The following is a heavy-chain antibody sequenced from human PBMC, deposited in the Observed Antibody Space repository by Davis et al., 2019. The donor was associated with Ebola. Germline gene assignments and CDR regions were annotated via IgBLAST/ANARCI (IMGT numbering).Heavy chain of an antibody. D-gene: IGHD2-15*01. CDR1: GFTFSSYA. J-gene: IGHJ6*02. Sequence: GGSLRLSCAASGFTFSSYAMSWVCQAPGKGLEWVSAISGSGGSTYYADSVKGRFTISRDNSKNTLYLQMNSLRAEDTAVYYCAKTHCSGGSCYGMDVWGQGTTVTVSS. CDR2: ISGSGGST. V-gene: IGHV3-23*01. CDR3: AKTHCSGGSCYGMDV.